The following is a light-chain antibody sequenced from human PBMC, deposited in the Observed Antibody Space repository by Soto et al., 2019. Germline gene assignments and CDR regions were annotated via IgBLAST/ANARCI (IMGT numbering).Light chain of an antibody. CDR2: RNN. CDR3: AAWDDSLSGREV. J-gene: IGLJ2*01. Sequence: QSVLTQPPSASGTPGQRVTISCSGSSSNIGSNYVYWYQQLPGTAPKLLIYRNNQRPSGVPDRFSGSKSGTSASLAISGLRSEDEADYYCAAWDDSLSGREVFGGGPKLTVL. V-gene: IGLV1-47*01. CDR1: SSNIGSNY.